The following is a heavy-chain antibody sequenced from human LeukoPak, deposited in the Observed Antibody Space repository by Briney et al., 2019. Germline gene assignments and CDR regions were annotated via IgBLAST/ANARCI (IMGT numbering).Heavy chain of an antibody. CDR1: GDSIRRSNNY. CDR3: ARNRGIAADGVGFDP. D-gene: IGHD6-13*01. Sequence: SETLSLTCSVSGDSIRRSNNYWGWIRQPPGKGLEWIGSIYYSGTTYYSPSLKSRVTISLDTSKNQFSLKLFSVTAADTAIYYCARNRGIAADGVGFDPWGQGTLVTVSS. V-gene: IGHV4-39*07. J-gene: IGHJ5*02. CDR2: IYYSGTT.